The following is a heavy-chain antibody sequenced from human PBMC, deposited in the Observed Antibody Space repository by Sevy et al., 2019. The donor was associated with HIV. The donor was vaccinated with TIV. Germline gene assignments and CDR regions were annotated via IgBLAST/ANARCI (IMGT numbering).Heavy chain of an antibody. CDR2: IWNDGSNN. J-gene: IGHJ4*02. Sequence: GGSLRLSCAASGFTFSNYGMHWVRQAPGKGLEWVAVIWNDGSNNYYADSVKGLFTISRDNSKNTLYLQMNSLRVEDTAVDFCARGGDFNDRSAKRDFDYWGQGTLVTVSS. CDR3: ARGGDFNDRSAKRDFDY. D-gene: IGHD3-22*01. V-gene: IGHV3-33*01. CDR1: GFTFSNYG.